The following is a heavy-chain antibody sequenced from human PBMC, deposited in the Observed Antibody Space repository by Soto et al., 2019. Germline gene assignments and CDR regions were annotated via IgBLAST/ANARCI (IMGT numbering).Heavy chain of an antibody. Sequence: QVQLVESGGAVVQPGRSLRLSCAASGFTFSNYAIHWVRQAPGKGLEWVAAISYDGSNKYYAVSVKGRFTISRDNSKSTLYLQVNSLRADDTAVYYCARGTSSGWYYFDYWGQGTLVTVSS. CDR1: GFTFSNYA. CDR3: ARGTSSGWYYFDY. D-gene: IGHD6-19*01. CDR2: ISYDGSNK. V-gene: IGHV3-30-3*01. J-gene: IGHJ4*02.